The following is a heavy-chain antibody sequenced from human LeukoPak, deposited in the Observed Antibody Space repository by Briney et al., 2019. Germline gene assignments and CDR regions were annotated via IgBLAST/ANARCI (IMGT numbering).Heavy chain of an antibody. D-gene: IGHD6-13*01. CDR3: ARLPAPGSVDY. CDR2: INKDGSAK. Sequence: PGGSLRLSCAASGFTFSTYWMSWVRQAPGKGLDWVANINKDGSAKYLVDSVKGRFTISRDNAKNSLYLQMSSLRVEDTAVYYCARLPAPGSVDYWGQGTLVTVSS. V-gene: IGHV3-7*01. J-gene: IGHJ4*02. CDR1: GFTFSTYW.